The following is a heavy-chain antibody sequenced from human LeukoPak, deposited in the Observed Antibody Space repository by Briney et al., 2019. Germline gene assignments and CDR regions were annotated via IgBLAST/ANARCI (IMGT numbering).Heavy chain of an antibody. CDR3: AKDRIAVAAATPDY. Sequence: PGGSLRLSCAASGFTFSSYAMSWVRQAPGKGLEWVSGISGSGGSTYYADSVKGRFTISRDNSKNTMYMQMNRLRAEDTAVYYCAKDRIAVAAATPDYWGQGALVTVSS. D-gene: IGHD6-19*01. V-gene: IGHV3-23*01. CDR2: ISGSGGST. J-gene: IGHJ4*02. CDR1: GFTFSSYA.